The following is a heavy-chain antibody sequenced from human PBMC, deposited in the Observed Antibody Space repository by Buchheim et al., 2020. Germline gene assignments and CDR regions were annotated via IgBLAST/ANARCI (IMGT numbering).Heavy chain of an antibody. CDR2: IWYDGSNK. V-gene: IGHV3-33*01. Sequence: QVQLVESGGGVVQPGRSLRLSCAASGFTFSSYGMHWVRQAPGKGLEWVAVIWYDGSNKYYADSVKGRFTISRDNSKNTLYLQMNSLRAEDTAVYYCARSRLEDDPPALDVWGQGTT. J-gene: IGHJ6*02. CDR1: GFTFSSYG. D-gene: IGHD2-15*01. CDR3: ARSRLEDDPPALDV.